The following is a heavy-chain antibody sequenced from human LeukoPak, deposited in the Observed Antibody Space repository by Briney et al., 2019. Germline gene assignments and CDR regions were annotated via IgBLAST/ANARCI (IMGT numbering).Heavy chain of an antibody. J-gene: IGHJ6*02. CDR2: IYNSAIT. V-gene: IGHV4-59*12. D-gene: IGHD3-9*01. CDR1: GGSIRSKDY. CDR3: VRDRVTGRYFGMDV. Sequence: AETLSLTCSVSGGSIRSKDYWSWIRQSPGKGLEWIGYIYNSAITNYNPNLKSRVTISPDTSKSQFSLELTSVTAADTATYYCVRDRVTGRYFGMDVWGQGTTIIVSS.